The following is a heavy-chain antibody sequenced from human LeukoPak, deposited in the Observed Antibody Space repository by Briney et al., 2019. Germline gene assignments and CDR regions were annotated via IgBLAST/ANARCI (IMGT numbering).Heavy chain of an antibody. J-gene: IGHJ4*02. CDR3: AKSIQLWLDY. CDR1: GFTFSSYG. CDR2: ISYDGSNK. V-gene: IGHV3-30*18. Sequence: GGSLRLSCAASGFTFSSYGMHWVRQAPGKGLEWVAVISYDGSNKYYADSVKGRFTISRDNSKNTLYLQMNSLRAEDTAVYYCAKSIQLWLDYWGQGALVTVSS. D-gene: IGHD5-18*01.